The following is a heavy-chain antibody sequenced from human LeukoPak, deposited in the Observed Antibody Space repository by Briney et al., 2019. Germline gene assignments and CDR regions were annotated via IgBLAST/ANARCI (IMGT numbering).Heavy chain of an antibody. CDR3: ARDRPLNIAAAGRYYYSSYMDV. V-gene: IGHV3-74*01. J-gene: IGHJ6*03. CDR2: INTDGSST. D-gene: IGHD6-13*01. CDR1: GFTFSSYW. Sequence: TGGSLRLSCAASGFTFSSYWMHWVRQAPGKGLVWVSRINTDGSSTSYADSVKGRFTISRDNAKNTLYLQMNSLRAEDTAVYYCARDRPLNIAAAGRYYYSSYMDVWGTGTTVTVSS.